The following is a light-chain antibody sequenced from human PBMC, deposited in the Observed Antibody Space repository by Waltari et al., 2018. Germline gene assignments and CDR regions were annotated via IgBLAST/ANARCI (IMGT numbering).Light chain of an antibody. CDR1: SSNIAINY. CDR2: QNS. J-gene: IGLJ3*02. V-gene: IGLV1-47*01. Sequence: QSVLSQPPAASGTPGQRVIISCSGTSSNIAINYVYWYQQLPGMAPKLLIYQNSQRPSGVPDRFSGSKSGTSASLAISGLRSEDEAGYYCSAWDDSLSAWVFGGGTKLTVL. CDR3: SAWDDSLSAWV.